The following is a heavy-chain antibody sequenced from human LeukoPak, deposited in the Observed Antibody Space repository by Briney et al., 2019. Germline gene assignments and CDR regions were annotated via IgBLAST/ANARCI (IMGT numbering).Heavy chain of an antibody. CDR1: GFTFSTYA. V-gene: IGHV3-23*01. CDR3: AKGKASDY. J-gene: IGHJ4*02. Sequence: PGGCLRLSCAASGFTFSTYAMSWVRQAPGKGLEWVSSISGIDGSTYYADSVKGRFTISRDNSKNTVYLQMNSLRAEDTAVYYCAKGKASDYWGQGTLVIVSS. CDR2: ISGIDGST.